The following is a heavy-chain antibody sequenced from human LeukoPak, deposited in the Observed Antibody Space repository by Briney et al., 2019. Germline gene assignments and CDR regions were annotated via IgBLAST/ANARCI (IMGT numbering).Heavy chain of an antibody. Sequence: ETLSLTCAVSGGSISSSNWWSWVRQAPGKGLEWVSAISGSGGSTYYADSVKGRFTISRDNSKNTLYLQMNSLRAEDTAVYYCAKGSWTMVRGGPHLIDYWGQGTLVTVSS. V-gene: IGHV3-23*01. CDR3: AKGSWTMVRGGPHLIDY. J-gene: IGHJ4*02. D-gene: IGHD3-10*01. CDR2: ISGSGGST. CDR1: GGSISSSN.